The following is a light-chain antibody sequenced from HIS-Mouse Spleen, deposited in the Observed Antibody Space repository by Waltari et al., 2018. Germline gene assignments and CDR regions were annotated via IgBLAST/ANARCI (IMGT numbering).Light chain of an antibody. J-gene: IGLJ3*02. Sequence: QSALTQPASVSGSPGQSITISCTGTSSDVGGYNYVSWYQQHPGKAPKLMTYEVSNGASGVSSRFSGSKSGNTASLTISGLQAEDEADYYCSSYTSSSSWVFGGGTKLTVL. V-gene: IGLV2-14*01. CDR1: SSDVGGYNY. CDR2: EVS. CDR3: SSYTSSSSWV.